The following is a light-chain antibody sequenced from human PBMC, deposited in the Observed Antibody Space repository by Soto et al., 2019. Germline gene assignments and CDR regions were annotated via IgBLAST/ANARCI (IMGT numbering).Light chain of an antibody. J-gene: IGLJ3*02. CDR3: QSYDSSLSAL. CDR2: GNS. V-gene: IGLV1-40*01. Sequence: QSVLTQPPSVSGAPGQRVTISCTGSSSNIGAGYDVHWYQQLPGTAPKLLIYGNSNRPSGVPDRFSGSKSGTSASLAITGLQAEDEADYYCQSYDSSLSALFGGGTKLPS. CDR1: SSNIGAGYD.